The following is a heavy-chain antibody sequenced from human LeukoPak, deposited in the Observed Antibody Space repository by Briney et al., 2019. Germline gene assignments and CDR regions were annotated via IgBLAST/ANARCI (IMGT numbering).Heavy chain of an antibody. D-gene: IGHD3-22*01. CDR3: ARGSDSSGYYYGPFDY. J-gene: IGHJ4*02. Sequence: GGSLRLSCAASGFTFSSYAMSWVRQAPGKGLEWVSAISGSGGSTYYADSVKGRFTISRDNSKNTLYLQMNSLRAEDTAVYYCARGSDSSGYYYGPFDYWGQGTLVTVSS. CDR1: GFTFSSYA. V-gene: IGHV3-23*01. CDR2: ISGSGGST.